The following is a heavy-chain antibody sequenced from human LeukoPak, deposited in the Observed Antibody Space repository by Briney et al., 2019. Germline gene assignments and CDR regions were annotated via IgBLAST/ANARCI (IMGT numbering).Heavy chain of an antibody. CDR3: ARGLSAIVH. V-gene: IGHV4-34*01. D-gene: IGHD2-21*02. J-gene: IGHJ4*02. CDR1: GGSFSGYY. Sequence: PSETLSLTCAVYGGSFSGYYWSWIRHPPGKGLEWIGEINRSGSTNYNPSLKSRVTISVDTSKNQFSLKLNSVTAADTAVYYCARGLSAIVHWGQGTLVTVSS. CDR2: INRSGST.